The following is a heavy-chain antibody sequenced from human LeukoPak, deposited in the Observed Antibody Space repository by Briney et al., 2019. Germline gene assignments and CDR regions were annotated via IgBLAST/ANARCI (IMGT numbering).Heavy chain of an antibody. D-gene: IGHD1-26*01. Sequence: GGSLRLSCLASGFTFSDFAIHWVRQAPGKGLEFVSGISNNGGSTYSADSVKGRFTISRDNSKSTVYLQMRGLRDEDTAVYYCVKGELPGDFDYWGQGTLVTVSS. CDR3: VKGELPGDFDY. V-gene: IGHV3-64D*09. CDR2: ISNNGGST. J-gene: IGHJ4*02. CDR1: GFTFSDFA.